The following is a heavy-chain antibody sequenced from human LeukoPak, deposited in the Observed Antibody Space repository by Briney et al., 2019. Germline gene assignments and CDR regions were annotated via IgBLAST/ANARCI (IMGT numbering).Heavy chain of an antibody. CDR1: GFTFSSYG. J-gene: IGHJ4*02. CDR2: IRYDGSNK. V-gene: IGHV3-30*02. CDR3: AKVGGLLWFGESPAEDYYFDY. Sequence: GGSLRLSCAASGFTFSSYGMHWVRQAPGKGLEWVAFIRYDGSNKYYADSVKGRFTISRDNSKNTLYLQMNSLRAEDTAVYYCAKVGGLLWFGESPAEDYYFDYWGQGTLVTVSS. D-gene: IGHD3-10*01.